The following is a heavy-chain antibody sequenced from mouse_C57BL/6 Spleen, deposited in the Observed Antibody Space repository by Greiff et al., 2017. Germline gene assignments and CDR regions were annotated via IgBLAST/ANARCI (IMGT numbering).Heavy chain of an antibody. CDR3: ARYDFSYAMDY. CDR2: IYPGDGDT. V-gene: IGHV1-80*01. CDR1: GYAFSSYW. J-gene: IGHJ4*01. Sequence: QVQLQQSGAELVKPGASVKISCKASGYAFSSYWMNWVNQRPGKGLEWIGQIYPGDGDTNYNGKFKGKATLTADKSSSTAYMQLSSLTSEDSAVYFCARYDFSYAMDYWGQGTSVTVSS. D-gene: IGHD2-12*01.